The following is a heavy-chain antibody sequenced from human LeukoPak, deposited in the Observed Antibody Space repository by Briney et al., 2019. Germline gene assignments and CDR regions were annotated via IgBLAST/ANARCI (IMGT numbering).Heavy chain of an antibody. CDR3: ARVGSGYYYYYYGMDV. V-gene: IGHV1-2*02. Sequence: GASVKVSCKASGDTFTGYYMHWVRQAPGQGLEWMGWINPNSGGTNYAQKFQGRVTMTRDTSISTAYMELSRLRSDDTAVYYCARVGSGYYYYYYGMDVWGQGTTVTVSS. D-gene: IGHD3-22*01. CDR2: INPNSGGT. J-gene: IGHJ6*02. CDR1: GDTFTGYY.